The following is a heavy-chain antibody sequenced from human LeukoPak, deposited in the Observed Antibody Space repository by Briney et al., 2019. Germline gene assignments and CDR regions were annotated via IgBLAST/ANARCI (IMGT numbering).Heavy chain of an antibody. CDR1: GDSISSYY. J-gene: IGHJ4*02. CDR3: ARLQGDYSFDY. V-gene: IGHV4-4*07. Sequence: SGTLSLTCTVSGDSISSYYWSWIRQPAGKGLEWIGRVYTSGSTNYNPSLKSRVTMSVDTSKNQFSLKLSSVTAADTAVYYCARLQGDYSFDYWGQGTLVTVSS. CDR2: VYTSGST. D-gene: IGHD4-11*01.